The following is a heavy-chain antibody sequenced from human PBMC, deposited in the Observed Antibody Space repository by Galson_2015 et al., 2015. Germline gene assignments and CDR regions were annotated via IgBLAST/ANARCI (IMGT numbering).Heavy chain of an antibody. D-gene: IGHD4-17*01. CDR3: ARDPIPYEMTTVNYRGDGYWFDP. Sequence: SLRLSCAASGFTFSSYSMNWVRQAPGKGLEWVSSISSSSSYIYYADSVKGRFTISRDNAKNSLYLQMNSLRAEDTAVYYCARDPIPYEMTTVNYRGDGYWFDPWGQGTLVTVSS. CDR2: ISSSSSYI. CDR1: GFTFSSYS. J-gene: IGHJ5*02. V-gene: IGHV3-21*01.